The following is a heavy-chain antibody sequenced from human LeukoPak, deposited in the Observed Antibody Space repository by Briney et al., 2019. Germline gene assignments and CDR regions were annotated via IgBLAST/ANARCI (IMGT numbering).Heavy chain of an antibody. Sequence: TGGSLRLSCAASEFTFSSYTMNWVRQAPGKGLEWVSSISSSSSYIYYADPVKGRFTISRDNAKISLYLQMNSLRAEGTAVYYCARGDYYMDVWGKGTTVTVSS. CDR3: ARGDYYMDV. V-gene: IGHV3-21*01. CDR2: ISSSSSYI. CDR1: EFTFSSYT. J-gene: IGHJ6*03.